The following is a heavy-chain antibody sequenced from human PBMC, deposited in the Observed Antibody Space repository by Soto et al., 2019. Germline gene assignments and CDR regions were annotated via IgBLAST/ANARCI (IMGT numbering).Heavy chain of an antibody. J-gene: IGHJ4*02. D-gene: IGHD1-26*01. CDR3: ARGEPGPDFDY. CDR1: GFTFSSYA. CDR2: ISYDGSNK. V-gene: IGHV3-30-3*01. Sequence: QVQLVESGGDVVQPGRSLRLSCAASGFTFSSYAMHWVRQAPGKGLEWVAVISYDGSNKYYADSVKGRFTISRDNSKNTLYLQMNSLRAEDTAVYYCARGEPGPDFDYWGQGTLVTVSS.